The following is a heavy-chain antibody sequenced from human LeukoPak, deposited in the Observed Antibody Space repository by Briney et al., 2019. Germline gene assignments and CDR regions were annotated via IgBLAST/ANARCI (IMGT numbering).Heavy chain of an antibody. CDR2: IYSSGGT. D-gene: IGHD6-13*01. Sequence: PSETLSLTCTVSGGSISSYYRSWIRQPAGKGLEWIGRIYSSGGTNYNPSLKSRVTMSVDTSKNQFSLKLTSVTAADTAVYYCATTYSSSWNDAFDIWGQGTMVTVSS. J-gene: IGHJ3*02. CDR1: GGSISSYY. V-gene: IGHV4-4*07. CDR3: ATTYSSSWNDAFDI.